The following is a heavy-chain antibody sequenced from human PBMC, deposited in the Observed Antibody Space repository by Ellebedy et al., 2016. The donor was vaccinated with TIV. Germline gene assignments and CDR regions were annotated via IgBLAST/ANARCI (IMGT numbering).Heavy chain of an antibody. CDR3: ARGLQLGAPFDY. J-gene: IGHJ4*02. CDR2: ISYDGSNK. V-gene: IGHV3-30*09. CDR1: GFPFSSYA. D-gene: IGHD1-26*01. Sequence: GGSLRLSCAASGFPFSSYAMHWVRQAPGKGLEWVAVISYDGSNKYYADSVKGRFAISRDNAQNTLYLQMNSLRAEDTAVYYCARGLQLGAPFDYWGQGTLVTVSS.